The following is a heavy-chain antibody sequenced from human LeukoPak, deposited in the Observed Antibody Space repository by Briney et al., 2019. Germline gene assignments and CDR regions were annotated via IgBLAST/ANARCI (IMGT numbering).Heavy chain of an antibody. V-gene: IGHV1-24*01. CDR2: FDPEDGET. D-gene: IGHD3-3*01. J-gene: IGHJ4*02. CDR1: GYTLTELS. Sequence: ASVKVSCKVSGYTLTELSMHWVRQAPGKGLEWMGGFDPEDGETIYAQKFQGRVTMTEDTSTDTAYMELSRLRSDDTAVYYCAKLGGAIFGVVIIPVRDYWGQGTLVTVSS. CDR3: AKLGGAIFGVVIIPVRDY.